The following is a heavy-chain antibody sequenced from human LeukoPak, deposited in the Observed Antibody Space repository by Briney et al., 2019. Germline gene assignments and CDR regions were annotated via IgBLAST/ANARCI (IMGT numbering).Heavy chain of an antibody. CDR3: ARNLYYGDYIFDY. D-gene: IGHD4-17*01. V-gene: IGHV3-48*03. J-gene: IGHJ4*02. CDR1: GFTFSSYA. CDR2: ISSSGSTI. Sequence: GGSLRLSCAASGFTFSSYAMSWVRQAPGKGLEWVSYISSSGSTIYYADSVKGRFTISRDNAKNSLYLQMNSLRAEDTAVYYCARNLYYGDYIFDYWGQGTLVTVFS.